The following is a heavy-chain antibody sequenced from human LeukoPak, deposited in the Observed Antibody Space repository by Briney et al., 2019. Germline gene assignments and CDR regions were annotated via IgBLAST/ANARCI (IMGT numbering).Heavy chain of an antibody. CDR2: ISYDGSNK. D-gene: IGHD5-12*01. J-gene: IGHJ4*02. Sequence: GRSLRLSCAASGFTFSSYAMHWVRQAPGKGLEWVAVISYDGSNKYYAASVKGRFTISRDNSKNTLYLQMNSLRAEDTAVYYCAKVEGYSGYDQSDYWGQGTLVTVSS. CDR1: GFTFSSYA. CDR3: AKVEGYSGYDQSDY. V-gene: IGHV3-30-3*01.